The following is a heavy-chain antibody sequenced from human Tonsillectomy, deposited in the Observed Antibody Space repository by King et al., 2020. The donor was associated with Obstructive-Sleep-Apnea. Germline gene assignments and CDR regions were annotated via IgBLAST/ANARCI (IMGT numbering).Heavy chain of an antibody. D-gene: IGHD3-22*01. CDR2: FDPVDGET. CDR3: ATSKPMIVAVMVY. V-gene: IGHV1-24*01. Sequence: QLVQSGAEVKKPGASVKVSCKVSGYTLTELSIHWVRQTPGKGLEWMGGFDPVDGETIYAQKFQGRVTMTEDTSTDTAYMDLSSLRSEDTAVYYCATSKPMIVAVMVYWVQGTPVTVSS. CDR1: GYTLTELS. J-gene: IGHJ4*02.